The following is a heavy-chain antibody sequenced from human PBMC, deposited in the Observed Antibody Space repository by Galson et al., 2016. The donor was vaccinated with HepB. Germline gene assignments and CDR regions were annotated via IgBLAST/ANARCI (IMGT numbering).Heavy chain of an antibody. J-gene: IGHJ4*02. CDR1: GFTFSSYW. CDR2: IYGDDSSR. D-gene: IGHD5-24*01. CDR3: ASGLRDGSLLLSY. V-gene: IGHV3-74*01. Sequence: SLRLSCAASGFTFSSYWMHWVRRAPGKGLVWVSRIYGDDSSRTYADSVRGRFTISRDNAKNTLYLQMSSLRAEDTAVYYCASGLRDGSLLLSYWGQGTLVTVSS.